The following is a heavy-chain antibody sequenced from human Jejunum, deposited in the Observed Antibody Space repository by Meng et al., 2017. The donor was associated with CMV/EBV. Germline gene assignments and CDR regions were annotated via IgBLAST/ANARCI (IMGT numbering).Heavy chain of an antibody. Sequence: GLTVSSNSLSWVRQAPGKGLEGVSIIYSGGTAYYADSVKGRFTISRDNSKNALSLQMGSLRAEDTAVYYCARQTVVAGSYYGMDVWVQGTTVTVSS. V-gene: IGHV3-66*02. CDR1: GLTVSSNS. D-gene: IGHD2-2*01. CDR3: ARQTVVAGSYYGMDV. J-gene: IGHJ6*02. CDR2: IYSGGTA.